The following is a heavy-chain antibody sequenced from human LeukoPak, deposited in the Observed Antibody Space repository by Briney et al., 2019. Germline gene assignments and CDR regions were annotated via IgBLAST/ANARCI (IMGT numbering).Heavy chain of an antibody. Sequence: GGSLRLSCAASGFTFSSYSMNWVRQAPGKALEWVSSISSSSSYIHYADSVKGRFTISRDNAKNSLYLQMNRLRAEDTAVYYCARGHGGMDVWGQGTMVTVSS. V-gene: IGHV3-21*01. CDR2: ISSSSSYI. CDR1: GFTFSSYS. J-gene: IGHJ6*02. D-gene: IGHD4-17*01. CDR3: ARGHGGMDV.